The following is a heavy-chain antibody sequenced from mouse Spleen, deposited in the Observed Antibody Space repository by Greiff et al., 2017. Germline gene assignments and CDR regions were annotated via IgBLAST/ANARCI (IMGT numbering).Heavy chain of an antibody. D-gene: IGHD2-10*02. V-gene: IGHV5-9*01. CDR2: ISSGGGNT. CDR3: ARSILFYFDY. Sequence: EVQGVESGGGLVKPGGSLKLSCAASGFTFSSYTMSWVRQTPEKRLEWVATISSGGGNTYYPDSVKGRFTISRDNAKNTLYLQMSSLRSEDTALYYCARSILFYFDYWGQGTTLTVSS. J-gene: IGHJ2*01. CDR1: GFTFSSYT.